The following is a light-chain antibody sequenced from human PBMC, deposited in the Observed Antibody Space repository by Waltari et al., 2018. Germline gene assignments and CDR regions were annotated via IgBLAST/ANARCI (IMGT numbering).Light chain of an antibody. V-gene: IGLV2-23*01. Sequence: QSALTQPASVSGSPGKSITISCTGASADLASYNLVSWYQHHPAKTPKLMIYEAVKRPSGVSNRFSGAKSGTTASLIISGLQADDEADYYCCSYTGSSTSYGCGSGTKVTVL. CDR2: EAV. CDR3: CSYTGSSTSYG. J-gene: IGLJ1*01. CDR1: SADLASYNL.